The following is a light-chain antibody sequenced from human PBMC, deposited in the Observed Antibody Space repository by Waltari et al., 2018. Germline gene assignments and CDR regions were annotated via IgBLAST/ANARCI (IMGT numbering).Light chain of an antibody. V-gene: IGLV1-51*02. CDR2: EDT. CDR1: RSNIGNNY. CDR3: GTWDSSLSGAV. Sequence: QSVLTQSPSVSAAPGQRVTISCSGGRSNIGNNYVSWYRQFTGTAPKLLIYEDTERPSGIAGRFSGSKSGTSATLDITGLQAGDEADYYCGTWDSSLSGAVFGGGTHLTVL. J-gene: IGLJ7*01.